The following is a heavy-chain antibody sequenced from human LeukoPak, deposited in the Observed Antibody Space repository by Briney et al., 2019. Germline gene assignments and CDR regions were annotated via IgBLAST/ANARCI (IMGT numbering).Heavy chain of an antibody. CDR2: IKQDGSEK. J-gene: IGHJ6*03. D-gene: IGHD3-10*01. V-gene: IGHV3-7*01. CDR1: GFTFSDYY. Sequence: GGSLRLSCAASGFTFSDYYMSWIRQAPGKGLEWVANIKQDGSEKYYVDSVKGRFTISRDNAKNSLYLQMNSLRAEDTAVYYCARVSSKTTVRGLITKKNYYYYYMDVWGKGTTVTISS. CDR3: ARVSSKTTVRGLITKKNYYYYYMDV.